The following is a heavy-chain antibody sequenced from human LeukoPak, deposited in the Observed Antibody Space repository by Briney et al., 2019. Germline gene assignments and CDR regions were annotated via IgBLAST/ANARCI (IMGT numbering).Heavy chain of an antibody. Sequence: GGSLRLSCAASGFTFSSYGMHWVRQAPGKGLEWVAVIWYDGSNKYYADSVKGRFTISRDNAKNSLYLQMNSLRAEDTAVYYCARLVGAERLFDYWGQGTLVTVSS. CDR2: IWYDGSNK. V-gene: IGHV3-33*03. D-gene: IGHD1-26*01. J-gene: IGHJ4*02. CDR1: GFTFSSYG. CDR3: ARLVGAERLFDY.